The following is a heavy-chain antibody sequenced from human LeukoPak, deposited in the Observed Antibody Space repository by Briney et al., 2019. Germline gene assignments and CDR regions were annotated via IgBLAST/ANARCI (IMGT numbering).Heavy chain of an antibody. CDR1: GGSISSSSYY. CDR3: ARQYYYDSSGYYYVEYFQH. D-gene: IGHD3-22*01. J-gene: IGHJ1*01. CDR2: IYYSGST. V-gene: IGHV4-39*01. Sequence: SETLSLTCTVSGGSISSSSYYWGWIRQPPGKGLEWIGSIYYSGSTYYNPSLKGRVTISVDTSKNQFSLKLSSVTAADTAVYYCARQYYYDSSGYYYVEYFQHWGQGTLVTVSS.